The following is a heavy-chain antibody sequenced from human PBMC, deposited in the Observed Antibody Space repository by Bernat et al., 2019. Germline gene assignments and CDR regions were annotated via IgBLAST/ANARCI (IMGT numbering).Heavy chain of an antibody. CDR3: ARGRWTTYDSSGYYSNYFDY. J-gene: IGHJ4*02. CDR1: GFTFSSYS. V-gene: IGHV3-48*01. CDR2: ISSSSSTI. Sequence: EVQLVESGGGLVQPGGSLRLSCAASGFTFSSYSMNWVRQAPGKGLEWVSYISSSSSTIYYADSVKGRFTISRDNAKNSLYLQMNSLRAEDTAVYYCARGRWTTYDSSGYYSNYFDYWGQGTLVTVSS. D-gene: IGHD3-22*01.